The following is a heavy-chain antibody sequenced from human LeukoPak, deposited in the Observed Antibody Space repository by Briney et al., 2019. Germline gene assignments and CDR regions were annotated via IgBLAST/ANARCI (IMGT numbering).Heavy chain of an antibody. CDR3: ARDRHGYNSDYFDY. CDR1: GGSISIYY. V-gene: IGHV4-4*07. J-gene: IGHJ4*02. Sequence: SETLSLTCTVSGGSISIYYWSWIRQPAGKGLEWIGRIYTSGSTNYNPSLKSRVTMSVDTSKNQFSLKLSSVTAADTAVYYCARDRHGYNSDYFDYWGQGTLVTVSS. D-gene: IGHD5-24*01. CDR2: IYTSGST.